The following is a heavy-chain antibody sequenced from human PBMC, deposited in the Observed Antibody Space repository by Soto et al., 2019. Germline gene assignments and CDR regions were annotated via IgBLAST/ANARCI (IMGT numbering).Heavy chain of an antibody. J-gene: IGHJ6*03. V-gene: IGHV4-34*01. CDR2: INHSGST. CDR1: GGSFSGYY. CDR3: ARVLRFGEPSYHIDV. Sequence: QVQLQQWGAGLLKPSETLSLTCAVYGGSFSGYYWSWIRQPPGKGLEWIGEINHSGSTNYNPSLKGRVTISVDTSKNPFSLKLSSVTAADTAVYYCARVLRFGEPSYHIDVWGKGTTVTVSS. D-gene: IGHD3-10*01.